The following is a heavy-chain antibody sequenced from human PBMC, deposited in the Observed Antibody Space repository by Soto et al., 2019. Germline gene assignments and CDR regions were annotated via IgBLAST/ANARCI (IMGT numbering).Heavy chain of an antibody. D-gene: IGHD4-4*01. J-gene: IGHJ4*02. CDR3: GNSPDSSPSDY. V-gene: IGHV2-5*01. CDR1: GFSLSTFEMG. CDR2: IYWNDDK. Sequence: SGPTQANPTRPRTLTCTFSGFSLSTFEMGVGWIRQPPRKALEWLALIYWNDDKRYTPSLNSRLTIAKHTSKNLVVPTMTNVDPVDAATYYCGNSPDSSPSDYWGQGTLVTVSS.